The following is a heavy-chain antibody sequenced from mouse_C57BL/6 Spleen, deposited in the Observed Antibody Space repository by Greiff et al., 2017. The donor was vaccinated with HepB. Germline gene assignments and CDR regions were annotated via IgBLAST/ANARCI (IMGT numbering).Heavy chain of an antibody. CDR3: ARGRFITTVVATKDYFDY. V-gene: IGHV1-39*01. Sequence: VQLQQSGPELVKPGASVKISCKASGYSFTDYNMNWVKQSNGKSLEWIGVINPNYGTTSYNQKFKGKATLTVDQSSSTAYMQLNSLTSEDSAVYYCARGRFITTVVATKDYFDYWGQGTTLTVSS. J-gene: IGHJ2*01. CDR2: INPNYGTT. D-gene: IGHD1-1*01. CDR1: GYSFTDYN.